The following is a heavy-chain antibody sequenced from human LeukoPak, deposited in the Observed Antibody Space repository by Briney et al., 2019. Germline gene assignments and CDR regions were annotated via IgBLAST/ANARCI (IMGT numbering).Heavy chain of an antibody. CDR1: GYTFNNYG. V-gene: IGHV1-18*01. D-gene: IGHD3-9*01. Sequence: VASVKVSCKASGYTFNNYGISWVRQAPGQGLEWMGWVTSYNGDTNYAQKFQGRVTMTADTSTSTAYMELKSLRSDDTAMYYCARDWHILSGRNCFDPWGQGTLVTVSS. CDR2: VTSYNGDT. J-gene: IGHJ5*02. CDR3: ARDWHILSGRNCFDP.